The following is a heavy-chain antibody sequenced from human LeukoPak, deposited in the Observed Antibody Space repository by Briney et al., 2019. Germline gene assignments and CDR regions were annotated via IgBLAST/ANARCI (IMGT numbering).Heavy chain of an antibody. V-gene: IGHV3-7*01. CDR1: GFNSHNHW. CDR3: ARDDFWGSDYYYMDL. D-gene: IGHD3/OR15-3a*01. J-gene: IGHJ6*03. Sequence: GGSLRLSCTASGFNSHNHWMRWVRQAPGKGLEWVANIKRDGSDQYYADSVRGRFTISRDNAKNSFFLQMNSLRDEDTAVYYCARDDFWGSDYYYMDLWGKGTTVTVSS. CDR2: IKRDGSDQ.